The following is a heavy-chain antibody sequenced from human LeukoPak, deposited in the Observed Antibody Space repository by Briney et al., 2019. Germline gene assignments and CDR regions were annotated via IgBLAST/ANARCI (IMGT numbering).Heavy chain of an antibody. J-gene: IGHJ4*02. D-gene: IGHD3-22*01. CDR2: INPNRCGT. CDR1: GYTFTGYY. V-gene: IGHV1-2*02. CDR3: ARVTNYYDRSGYFH. Sequence: SVKVSCKASGYTFTGYYMLWVRQAPGQGVDWMGWINPNRCGTNYAQKFQDRVTMTRDTSISKAYMELSRLSSDDTAVYYCARVTNYYDRSGYFHWGQGTLVTVSS.